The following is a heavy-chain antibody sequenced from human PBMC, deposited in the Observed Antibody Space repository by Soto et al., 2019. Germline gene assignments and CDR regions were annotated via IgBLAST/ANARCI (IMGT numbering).Heavy chain of an antibody. CDR3: AREDDGGDRDYYGLDV. CDR2: VHYSGSV. D-gene: IGHD2-21*02. Sequence: TCTVSGGSISFDHYHWTWIRQPPGKGLEWIGYVHYSGSVLYNPSLQSRVSISVDTSKNQFSLKLSSVTAADTAVYFCAREDDGGDRDYYGLDVWGQGTTVTVSS. CDR1: GGSISFDHYH. V-gene: IGHV4-30-4*01. J-gene: IGHJ6*02.